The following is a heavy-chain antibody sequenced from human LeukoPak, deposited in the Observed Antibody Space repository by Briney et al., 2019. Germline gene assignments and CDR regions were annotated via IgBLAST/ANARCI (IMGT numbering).Heavy chain of an antibody. CDR1: GFTFSSYW. CDR2: IKQDGSEK. V-gene: IGHV3-7*01. Sequence: GGSLRLSCAASGFTFSSYWMSWVLQAPGKGLEWVANIKQDGSEKYYVDSVRGRFTISRDNAKNSLYLQMNSLRAEDTAVYYCARDDTVTAYWYFDLWGRGTLVTVSS. J-gene: IGHJ2*01. CDR3: ARDDTVTAYWYFDL. D-gene: IGHD2-21*02.